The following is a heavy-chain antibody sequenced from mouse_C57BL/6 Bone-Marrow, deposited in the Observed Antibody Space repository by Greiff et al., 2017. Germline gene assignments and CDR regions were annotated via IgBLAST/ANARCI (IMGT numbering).Heavy chain of an antibody. CDR2: LDPNRGGT. Sequence: VQLQQSGAELVRPGASVTLSCKASGYTFTDYELHWVKQRPGRGLEWMGRLDPNRGGTKYNAQFKSKATLTVYKPSSTGYRQLSSMTSEDYAVYYCAKVAARNWYFDVWGTGTTGTVSS. CDR3: AKVAARNWYFDV. J-gene: IGHJ1*03. V-gene: IGHV1-72*01. D-gene: IGHD1-1*02. CDR1: GYTFTDYE.